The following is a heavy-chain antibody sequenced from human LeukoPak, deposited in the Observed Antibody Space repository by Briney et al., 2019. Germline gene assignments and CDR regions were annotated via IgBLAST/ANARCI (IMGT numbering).Heavy chain of an antibody. CDR1: GASISSHY. D-gene: IGHD2-15*01. Sequence: NPSETLSLTCSVSGASISSHYWSWIRQPPGKGLEWIGYIHYSGSTNCNPSLKSRVTISLDTSKNQFSLKLTSVTAADTAVYYCARRGGYCSGGSCYSWGYWGQGTLVTVSS. CDR2: IHYSGST. V-gene: IGHV4-59*11. J-gene: IGHJ4*02. CDR3: ARRGGYCSGGSCYSWGY.